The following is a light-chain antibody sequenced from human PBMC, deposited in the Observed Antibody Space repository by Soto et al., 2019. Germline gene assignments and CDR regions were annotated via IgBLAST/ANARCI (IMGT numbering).Light chain of an antibody. CDR2: GAS. CDR1: QSVSSSD. CDR3: QLFGSSRP. Sequence: VFTQSAGTVSLSPGERATLSCRASQSVSSSDLAWYQQKPGQAPRLLIYGASSRATGIPDRFSGSGSGTDFTLTISRLEPEDFAVYYCQLFGSSRPFGQGTKVDIK. J-gene: IGKJ1*01. V-gene: IGKV3-20*01.